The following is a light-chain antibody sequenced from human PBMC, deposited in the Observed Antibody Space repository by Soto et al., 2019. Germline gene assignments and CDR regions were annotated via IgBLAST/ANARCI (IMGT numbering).Light chain of an antibody. J-gene: IGLJ2*01. CDR2: DVS. Sequence: QSALPQPASVSGSPGQSITISCTGTSSDIGGYNYVSWYQQHPGKAPKLMIYDVSNRPSGVSNRFSGSKSGNTASLTISGLQAEDEADYYCSSFTRSNTYVVLGGGTKRTVL. CDR3: SSFTRSNTYVV. CDR1: SSDIGGYNY. V-gene: IGLV2-14*01.